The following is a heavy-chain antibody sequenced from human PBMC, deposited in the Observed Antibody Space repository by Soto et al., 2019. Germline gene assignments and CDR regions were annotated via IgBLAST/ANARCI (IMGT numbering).Heavy chain of an antibody. CDR3: ARYLGRFGTYYFDY. V-gene: IGHV3-21*01. J-gene: IGHJ4*02. CDR1: GFTFSSYS. CDR2: ISSSSSYI. D-gene: IGHD3-10*01. Sequence: EVQLVESGGGLVKPGGSLRLSCAASGFTFSSYSMNWVRQAPVKGLEWVASISSSSSYIYYADSVKGRFTISRANAKNSRYLQMNSLRAGDTAVDYCARYLGRFGTYYFDYWGQGTLVTVSS.